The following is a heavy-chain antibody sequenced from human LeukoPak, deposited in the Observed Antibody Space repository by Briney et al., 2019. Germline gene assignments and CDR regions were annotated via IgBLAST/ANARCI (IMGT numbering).Heavy chain of an antibody. Sequence: SVKVSCKASGGTFSSYAISWVRQAPGQGLEWMGGIIPIFGTANYAQKFQGRVTITADESTSTAYMELSSLRSEDTAVYYCASLSGNGRYYYDSSGYPPVAFDIWGQGTMVTVSS. J-gene: IGHJ3*02. CDR3: ASLSGNGRYYYDSSGYPPVAFDI. CDR2: IIPIFGTA. CDR1: GGTFSSYA. D-gene: IGHD3-22*01. V-gene: IGHV1-69*13.